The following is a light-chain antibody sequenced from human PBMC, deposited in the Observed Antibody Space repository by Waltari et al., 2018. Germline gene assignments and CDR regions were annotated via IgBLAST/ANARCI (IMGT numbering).Light chain of an antibody. Sequence: DIQLTQSPSFLSASVGDRITITCRASHGISSYLAWYQQKPGKAPKLLIYAASTLQSGVPSRFSGSGSGTDFTLTISSLQPEDFATYYCQQLNSYPHTFGQGTKLEIK. CDR3: QQLNSYPHT. CDR2: AAS. V-gene: IGKV1-9*01. CDR1: HGISSY. J-gene: IGKJ2*01.